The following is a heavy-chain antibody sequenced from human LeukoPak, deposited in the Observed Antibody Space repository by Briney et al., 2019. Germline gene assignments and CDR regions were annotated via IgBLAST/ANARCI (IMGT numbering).Heavy chain of an antibody. V-gene: IGHV3-74*01. CDR3: ARIDILTGYLNYYYYYYMDV. D-gene: IGHD3-9*01. Sequence: PGGSLRLSCAASGFTLSNNWMHWVRQAPGKGLVWVSRINGDGSSTSYADSVKGRFTISRDNAKNTLYLQMNSLRAEDTAVYYCARIDILTGYLNYYYYYYMDVWGKGTTVTISS. CDR1: GFTLSNNW. CDR2: INGDGSST. J-gene: IGHJ6*03.